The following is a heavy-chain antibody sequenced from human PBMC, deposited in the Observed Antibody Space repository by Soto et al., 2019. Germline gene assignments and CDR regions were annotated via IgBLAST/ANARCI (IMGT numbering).Heavy chain of an antibody. D-gene: IGHD3-9*01. CDR3: ARYFFDSSGYFDD. V-gene: IGHV1-24*01. Sequence: ASVKVSCKVSGYTLTELSMHWVRQAPGKGLEWMGGFDPEDGETIYAQKFQGRVTMTEDTSTDTAYMELSSLTSEDTAVYFCARYFFDSSGYFDDWGQGTPVTVAS. CDR2: FDPEDGET. CDR1: GYTLTELS. J-gene: IGHJ4*02.